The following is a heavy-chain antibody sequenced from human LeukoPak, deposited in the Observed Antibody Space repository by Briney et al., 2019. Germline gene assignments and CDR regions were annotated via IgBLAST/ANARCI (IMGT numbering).Heavy chain of an antibody. Sequence: GGSLRLSCAASGFTFTNYDMHWVRQVTGKGLEWVSAIGIAGDTYYPGSVRGRFTISRENAKNSLYLQMNSLRDGDTAVYYCVRGGSGWYYFDYWGQGILVTVSS. CDR2: IGIAGDT. V-gene: IGHV3-13*04. CDR1: GFTFTNYD. CDR3: VRGGSGWYYFDY. D-gene: IGHD6-19*01. J-gene: IGHJ4*02.